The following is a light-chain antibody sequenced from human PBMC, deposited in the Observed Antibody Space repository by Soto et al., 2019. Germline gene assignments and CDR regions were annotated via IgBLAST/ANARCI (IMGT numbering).Light chain of an antibody. CDR3: QQSYSTPYT. J-gene: IGKJ2*01. V-gene: IGKV1-39*01. CDR2: AAS. CDR1: QSINSY. Sequence: DIQMTQSPSSLSASVGDRVTITCRASQSINSYLNWYQHKPVKAPKVMIYAASRLQSGVPSRFSGSGSGTDFTLTISSLQPEDVATYFCQQSYSTPYTFGQGTKLEIK.